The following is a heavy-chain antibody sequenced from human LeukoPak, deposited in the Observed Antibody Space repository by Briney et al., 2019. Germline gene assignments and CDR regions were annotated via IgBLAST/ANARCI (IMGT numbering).Heavy chain of an antibody. J-gene: IGHJ6*03. V-gene: IGHV4-34*01. Sequence: PSETLSLTCAVYGGSFSGYYWSWIRQPTGKGLEWIGEINRSGSTNYNPSLKSRVTISVDTSKNQFSLNLSSVTAADTAVYYCARGFPHSYGVYFYYYMDVWGKGTTVTVSS. D-gene: IGHD5-18*01. CDR3: ARGFPHSYGVYFYYYMDV. CDR2: INRSGST. CDR1: GGSFSGYY.